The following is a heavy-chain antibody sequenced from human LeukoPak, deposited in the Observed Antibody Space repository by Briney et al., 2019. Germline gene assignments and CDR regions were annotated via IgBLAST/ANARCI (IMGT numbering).Heavy chain of an antibody. CDR2: ISGSGYST. Sequence: TGGSLRLSCAASGFTFHNYAMAWVRQAPGKGLEWVSGISGSGYSTYYADSVKGRFTISRDNAKNSLYLQMNSLRAEDTAVYYCAREGGPYRPLDYSGQGTLVTVSS. CDR1: GFTFHNYA. J-gene: IGHJ4*02. CDR3: AREGGPYRPLDY. V-gene: IGHV3-23*01.